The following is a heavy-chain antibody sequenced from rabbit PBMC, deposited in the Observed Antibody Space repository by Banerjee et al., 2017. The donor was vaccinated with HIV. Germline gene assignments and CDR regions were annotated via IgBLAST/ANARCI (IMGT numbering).Heavy chain of an antibody. Sequence: QEQLEESGGDLVKPEGSLTITCTASGFSFSSTYWICWVRQAPGKGLEWIGCIDYSSNKWYASWLNGRFTISRSTSLNTVDLKVTSLTGADTATYFCARDLAGVIGWNFGLWGQGTLVTVS. CDR1: GFSFSSTYW. CDR2: IDYSSNK. V-gene: IGHV1S43*01. CDR3: ARDLAGVIGWNFGL. D-gene: IGHD4-1*01. J-gene: IGHJ6*01.